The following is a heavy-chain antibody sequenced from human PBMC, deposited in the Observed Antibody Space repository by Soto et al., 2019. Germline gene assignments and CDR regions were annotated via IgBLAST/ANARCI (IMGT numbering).Heavy chain of an antibody. V-gene: IGHV3-23*01. J-gene: IGHJ4*02. CDR1: GFSFGSYA. D-gene: IGHD3-3*01. CDR2: ISGSDGKT. Sequence: GGSLRLSCAASGFSFGSYALSWVRQAPGKGLEWVSTISGSDGKTFYADSVKGRFSISRDTSQSTLYLQMNSLRADDTAMYYCARWSYLDYWGQGSRVTVSS. CDR3: ARWSYLDY.